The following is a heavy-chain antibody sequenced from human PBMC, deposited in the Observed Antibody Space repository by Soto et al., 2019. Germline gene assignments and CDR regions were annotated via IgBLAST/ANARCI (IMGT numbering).Heavy chain of an antibody. D-gene: IGHD6-13*01. Sequence: GASLKISCKVSGYRFTDHWIGWVRQMPGKGLEWMGIIYPGDSDTRYSPSFQGRVTISVDKSIGTAYLQWSRLQAADTATFYCAIRADSSNWYGHWFDTWGQGTRVTVSS. V-gene: IGHV5-51*01. CDR1: GYRFTDHW. CDR2: IYPGDSDT. J-gene: IGHJ5*02. CDR3: AIRADSSNWYGHWFDT.